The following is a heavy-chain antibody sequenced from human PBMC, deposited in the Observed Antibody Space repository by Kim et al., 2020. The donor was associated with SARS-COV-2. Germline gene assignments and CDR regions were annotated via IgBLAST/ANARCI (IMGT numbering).Heavy chain of an antibody. CDR3: TRRSYGWSPEDY. D-gene: IGHD5-18*01. V-gene: IGHV3-49*02. J-gene: IGHJ4*02. Sequence: EYAASVKGRFTISRDDSKSIAYLQMNSLKTEDTAVYYCTRRSYGWSPEDYWGQGTLVTVSS.